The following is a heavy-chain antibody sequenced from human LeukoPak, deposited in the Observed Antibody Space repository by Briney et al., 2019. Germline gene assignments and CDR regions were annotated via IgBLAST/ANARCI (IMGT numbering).Heavy chain of an antibody. CDR1: GGSISSSSYY. CDR2: IYYSGST. V-gene: IGHV4-39*07. J-gene: IGHJ5*02. D-gene: IGHD3-9*01. CDR3: ARANYDILTGPLPFYRFDP. Sequence: SETLSLTCTVSGGSISSSSYYWGWIRQPPGKGLEWIGSIYYSGSTYYNPSLKSRVTISVDTSKNQFSLKLSSVTAADTAVYYCARANYDILTGPLPFYRFDPWGQGTLVTVSS.